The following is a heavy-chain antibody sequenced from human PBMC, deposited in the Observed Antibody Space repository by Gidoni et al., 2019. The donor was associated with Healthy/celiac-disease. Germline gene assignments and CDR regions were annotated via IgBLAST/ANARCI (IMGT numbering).Heavy chain of an antibody. Sequence: EVQLLESGGGLVQPGGSLRLSCAASGFTFSSYAMSWVRQAPGKGLEWVSAISGSGGSTYYADSVKGRFTISRDNSKNTLYLQMNSLRAEDTAVYYCAKAMGVGATGEHYYYGMDVWGQGTTVTVS. CDR2: ISGSGGST. D-gene: IGHD1-26*01. CDR1: GFTFSSYA. V-gene: IGHV3-23*01. J-gene: IGHJ6*02. CDR3: AKAMGVGATGEHYYYGMDV.